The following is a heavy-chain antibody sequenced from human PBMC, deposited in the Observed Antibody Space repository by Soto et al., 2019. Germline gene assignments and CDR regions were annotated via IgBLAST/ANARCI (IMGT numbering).Heavy chain of an antibody. Sequence: HPGGSLRLSCAASGITCSRYWMNWARQCPGKGLEWVANIKEDGSEKYYVDSMKGRFTISRDNAKNSLYLQMNTLRAEDTAVYYGAVGYCSSTYCYANRFDPWGQGT. J-gene: IGHJ5*02. V-gene: IGHV3-7*01. CDR1: GITCSRYW. CDR3: AVGYCSSTYCYANRFDP. CDR2: IKEDGSEK. D-gene: IGHD2-2*01.